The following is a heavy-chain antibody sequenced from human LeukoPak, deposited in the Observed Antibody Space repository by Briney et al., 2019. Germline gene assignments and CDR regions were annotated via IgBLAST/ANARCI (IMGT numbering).Heavy chain of an antibody. CDR3: ARENYDFWTGYYTGGRWFDP. D-gene: IGHD3-3*01. J-gene: IGHJ5*02. Sequence: GGSLRLSCAASGFTFDDYSMSWIRQAPGKGPEWVSRLNWLGEDMGYAESVKGRFTISRDNAKNSLFLQMDSLRVDDTAVYYCARENYDFWTGYYTGGRWFDPWGQGTLVTVSS. V-gene: IGHV3-20*04. CDR1: GFTFDDYS. CDR2: LNWLGEDM.